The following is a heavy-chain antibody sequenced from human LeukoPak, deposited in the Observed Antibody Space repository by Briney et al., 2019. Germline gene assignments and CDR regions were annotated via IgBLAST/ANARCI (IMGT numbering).Heavy chain of an antibody. CDR3: ARQGRVEYQLLKYFDY. D-gene: IGHD2-2*01. CDR2: ISGSGGST. CDR1: GFTFSSYA. V-gene: IGHV3-23*01. J-gene: IGHJ4*02. Sequence: GGSLRLSCAASGFTFSSYAMSWVRQAPGKGLEWVSAISGSGGSTYYADSVKGRFTISRDNSKNTLYLQMNSLRAEDTAVYHCARQGRVEYQLLKYFDYWGQGTLVTVSS.